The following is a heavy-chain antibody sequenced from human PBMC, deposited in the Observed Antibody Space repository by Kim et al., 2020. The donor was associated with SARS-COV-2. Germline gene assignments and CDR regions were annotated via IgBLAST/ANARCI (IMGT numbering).Heavy chain of an antibody. CDR2: IYYSGST. CDR3: ARADSSSVYYYGMDV. CDR1: GGSISSRGYY. D-gene: IGHD6-6*01. J-gene: IGHJ6*01. Sequence: SETLSLTCAVSGGSISSRGYYGGWIRQPPGKGLEWIGSIYYSGSTYYNPSLKSRVTISVDTSKNQLSLKLSPVTVADTAVYYCARADSSSVYYYGMDVWG. V-gene: IGHV4-39*01.